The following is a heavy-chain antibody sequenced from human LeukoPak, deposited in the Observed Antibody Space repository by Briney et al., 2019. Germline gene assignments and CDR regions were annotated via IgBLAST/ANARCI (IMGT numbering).Heavy chain of an antibody. Sequence: HGESPRISCKGSGYSFTSYWIGWVRQMPGKGLEWMGIIYPGDSDTRYSPSFQGQVTISADKSISTAYLQWSSLKASDTAMYYCARAGIVGATSFDYWGQGTLVTVSS. CDR1: GYSFTSYW. CDR2: IYPGDSDT. J-gene: IGHJ4*02. CDR3: ARAGIVGATSFDY. V-gene: IGHV5-51*01. D-gene: IGHD1-26*01.